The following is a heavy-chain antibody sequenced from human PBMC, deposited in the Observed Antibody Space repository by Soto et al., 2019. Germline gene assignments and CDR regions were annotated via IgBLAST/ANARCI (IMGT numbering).Heavy chain of an antibody. J-gene: IGHJ4*02. CDR1: ASTFSNYE. Sequence: GSLRLSCVASASTFSNYEMNWVRQAPGKGLEWVSYISEGGGSIHYADSVKGRFTISRDNAKNSLYLQMNSLRAEDTATYYCARNKGDYEVYWRQGTLVTVSS. CDR2: ISEGGGSI. V-gene: IGHV3-48*03. CDR3: ARNKGDYEVY. D-gene: IGHD4-17*01.